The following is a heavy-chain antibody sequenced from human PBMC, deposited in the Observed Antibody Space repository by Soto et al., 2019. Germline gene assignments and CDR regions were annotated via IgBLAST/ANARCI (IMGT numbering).Heavy chain of an antibody. D-gene: IGHD6-19*01. CDR2: INHSGST. V-gene: IGHV4-34*01. J-gene: IGHJ4*02. CDR1: GGSFSGYY. Sequence: QVQLQQWGAGLLKPSETLSLTCAVYGGSFSGYYWSWIRQPPGKGLEWIGEINHSGSTNYNPSLKSRVTISVDTSKNQFSLKLSSVTAADAAVYYCATQSGIAVAGTGKCDYWGQGTLVTVSS. CDR3: ATQSGIAVAGTGKCDY.